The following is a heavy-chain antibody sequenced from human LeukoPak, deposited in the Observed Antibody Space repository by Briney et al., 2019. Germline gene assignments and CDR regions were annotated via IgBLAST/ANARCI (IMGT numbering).Heavy chain of an antibody. CDR2: ITVSGTTT. CDR1: GFSFSTYS. V-gene: IGHV3-48*02. CDR3: ARDVAYAFDI. J-gene: IGHJ3*02. D-gene: IGHD5-12*01. Sequence: GGSLRLSCAASGFSFSTYSMNWDRQAPGKGLEWVSYITVSGTTTYYADSVKGRFTISRDNAKNSLSLQMNSLRDEDTAVYYCARDVAYAFDIWGQGTMVTVSS.